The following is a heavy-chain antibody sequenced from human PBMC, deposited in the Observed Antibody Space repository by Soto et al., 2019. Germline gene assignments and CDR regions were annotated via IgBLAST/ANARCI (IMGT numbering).Heavy chain of an antibody. V-gene: IGHV3-15*07. J-gene: IGHJ6*02. D-gene: IGHD2-15*01. CDR3: TTDLLLFYYYGMDV. Sequence: GGSLRLSCAASGFTFSNAWMNWVRQAPGKGLEWVGRIKSKTDGGTTDYAATVKGRFTISRDDSKNTLYLQMNSLKTEDTAVYYCTTDLLLFYYYGMDVWGQGTTVTVSS. CDR1: GFTFSNAW. CDR2: IKSKTDGGTT.